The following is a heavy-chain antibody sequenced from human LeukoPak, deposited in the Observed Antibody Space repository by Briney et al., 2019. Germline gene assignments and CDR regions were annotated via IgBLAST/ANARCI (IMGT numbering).Heavy chain of an antibody. CDR2: ISYDGSNK. CDR1: GFTFSSYG. V-gene: IGHV3-30*18. J-gene: IGHJ4*02. Sequence: GGSLRLSCAASGFTFSSYGMHWVRQAPGKGLEWVAVISYDGSNKYYADSVKGRFTISRDNSKNTLYLQMNSLRAEDAAVYYCAKDPTGVAKIVDNGYFDYWGQGTLVTVSS. D-gene: IGHD5-12*01. CDR3: AKDPTGVAKIVDNGYFDY.